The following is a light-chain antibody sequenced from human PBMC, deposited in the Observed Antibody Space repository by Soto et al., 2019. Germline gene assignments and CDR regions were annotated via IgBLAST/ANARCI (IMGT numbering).Light chain of an antibody. CDR2: KAS. CDR1: QSISSW. CDR3: QQSYSTPRT. J-gene: IGKJ5*01. V-gene: IGKV1-5*03. Sequence: DIQMTQSPSTLSASLGERVTITCRASQSISSWLAWYQQKPGKAPKLLIYKASSLESGVPSRFSGSGSGTEFTLTISSLQPDDFATYYCQQSYSTPRTFGQGTRLEIK.